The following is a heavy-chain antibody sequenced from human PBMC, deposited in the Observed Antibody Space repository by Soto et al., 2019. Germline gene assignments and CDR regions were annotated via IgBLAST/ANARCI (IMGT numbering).Heavy chain of an antibody. CDR1: GGSFSGYD. V-gene: IGHV4-34*01. CDR2: INDRRSI. J-gene: IGHJ2*01. D-gene: IGHD3-9*01. CDR3: VREIHDILNGPPWGWYFDL. Sequence: QVQLQQWGAGPLRHLETLSLTCGVSGGSFSGYDWAWIRQSPGKGLEWICEINDRRSINSTPSLKSRVSISVDTSKNHYSLNLRSVTAADTAVYYCVREIHDILNGPPWGWYFDLWGRGTLVTVSS.